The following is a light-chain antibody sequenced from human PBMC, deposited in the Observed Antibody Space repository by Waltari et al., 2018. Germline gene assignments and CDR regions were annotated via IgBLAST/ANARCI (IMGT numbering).Light chain of an antibody. Sequence: EIVLTQSPATLSLSPGERATLSCRASQSVSSSLAWYQQKCGQAPRLLIYGASSRATGSSDRFSGSGSGTDFTLTISSLEPEDFAVYYCQHYSNWPLTFGGGTKVEIK. CDR2: GAS. J-gene: IGKJ4*01. CDR1: QSVSSS. CDR3: QHYSNWPLT. V-gene: IGKV3-15*01.